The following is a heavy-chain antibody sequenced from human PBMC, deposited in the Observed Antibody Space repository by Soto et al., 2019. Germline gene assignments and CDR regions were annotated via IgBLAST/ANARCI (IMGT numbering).Heavy chain of an antibody. CDR2: IYYSGST. D-gene: IGHD2-15*01. CDR3: ARDGCSGGSCYNGWFDP. V-gene: IGHV4-61*01. J-gene: IGHJ5*02. Sequence: PSETLSLTCTVSGGSVSSGSYYWSWIRQPPGKGLEWIGYIYYSGSTNYNPSLKSRVTISVDTSKNQFSLKLSSVTAADTAVYYCARDGCSGGSCYNGWFDPWGQGTTVTVSS. CDR1: GGSVSSGSYY.